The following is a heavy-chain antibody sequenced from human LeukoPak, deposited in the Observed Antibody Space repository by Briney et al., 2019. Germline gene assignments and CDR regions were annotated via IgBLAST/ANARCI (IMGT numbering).Heavy chain of an antibody. D-gene: IGHD3-10*01. Sequence: ASVKVSCKASGYTFTGYYMHWVRQAPGQGLEWMGWINPSGGSTSYAQKFQGRVTMTRDMSTSTVYMELSSLRSDDTAVYYCARAFNYYGSGSYWWDYWGQGTLVAVSS. CDR3: ARAFNYYGSGSYWWDY. CDR2: INPSGGST. V-gene: IGHV1-46*01. CDR1: GYTFTGYY. J-gene: IGHJ4*02.